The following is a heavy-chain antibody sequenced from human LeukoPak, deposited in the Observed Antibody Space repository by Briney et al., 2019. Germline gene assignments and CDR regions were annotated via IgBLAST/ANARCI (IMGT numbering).Heavy chain of an antibody. Sequence: GGSLRLSCAASGFTFSSYGMHWVRQAPGKGLEWVAVIWYDGSNKYYTDSVKGRFTISRDNSKNTLYLQMNSLRAEDTAVYYCAKVSRDLYSSSSAYYFDYWGQGTLVTVSS. CDR3: AKVSRDLYSSSSAYYFDY. CDR1: GFTFSSYG. CDR2: IWYDGSNK. V-gene: IGHV3-33*06. J-gene: IGHJ4*02. D-gene: IGHD6-6*01.